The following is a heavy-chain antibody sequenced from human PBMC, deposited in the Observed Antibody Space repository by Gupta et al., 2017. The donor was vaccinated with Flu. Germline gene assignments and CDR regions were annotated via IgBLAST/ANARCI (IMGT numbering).Heavy chain of an antibody. CDR2: ISSSGSTI. D-gene: IGHD6-19*01. J-gene: IGHJ3*02. CDR1: GFTFSSYE. V-gene: IGHV3-48*03. CDR3: ARHEKYSSGWYAAFDI. Sequence: EVQLVESGGGWVQPGGSLRLSCAASGFTFSSYELNWVRQAPGKGLEWVSYISSSGSTIYYADSVKGRFTISRDNAKNSLYLQMNSLRAEDTAVYYCARHEKYSSGWYAAFDIWGQGTMVTVSS.